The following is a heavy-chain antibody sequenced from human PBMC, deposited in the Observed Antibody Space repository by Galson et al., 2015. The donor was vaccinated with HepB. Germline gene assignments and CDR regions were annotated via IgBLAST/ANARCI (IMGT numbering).Heavy chain of an antibody. Sequence: LSLTCTVSGGSISSGGYYWSWIRQHPGKGLEWIGYIYYSGSTYYNPSLKSRVTISVDTSKNQFSLKLSSVTAADTAVYYCARGEYSSSGSDYWGQGTLVTVSS. CDR3: ARGEYSSSGSDY. CDR2: IYYSGST. CDR1: GGSISSGGYY. V-gene: IGHV4-31*03. D-gene: IGHD6-6*01. J-gene: IGHJ4*02.